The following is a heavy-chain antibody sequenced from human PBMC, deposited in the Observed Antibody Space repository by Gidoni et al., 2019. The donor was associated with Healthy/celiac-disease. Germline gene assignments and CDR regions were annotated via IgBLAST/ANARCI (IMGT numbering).Heavy chain of an antibody. D-gene: IGHD3-3*01. Sequence: QVQLVQSGAEVKKPGASVKVSCKASGYTFTSYGISWVRQAPGQGLEWMGWISAYNGNTNDAQKLQGRVTMTTDTSTSTAYMELRSLRSDDTAVYYCARVNFPWGIFGVHDYRGSWFDPWGQGTLVTVSS. CDR1: GYTFTSYG. CDR3: ARVNFPWGIFGVHDYRGSWFDP. CDR2: ISAYNGNT. V-gene: IGHV1-18*01. J-gene: IGHJ5*02.